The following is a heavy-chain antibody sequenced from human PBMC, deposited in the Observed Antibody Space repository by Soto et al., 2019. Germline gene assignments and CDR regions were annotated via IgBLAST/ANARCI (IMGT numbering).Heavy chain of an antibody. CDR1: GYTFSNYG. V-gene: IGHV1-18*01. Sequence: QVQLVQSGGEVKRPGASVKVSCKTSGYTFSNYGITWVRQAPGQPLEWLGWISLYSDGTNYAQKFQGRVSMTTDTYTTTAYMELRSLRSDDTAVYYCARVVPGAEAWFGPWGQGPLVTFSS. CDR3: ARVVPGAEAWFGP. CDR2: ISLYSDGT. D-gene: IGHD2-2*01. J-gene: IGHJ5*02.